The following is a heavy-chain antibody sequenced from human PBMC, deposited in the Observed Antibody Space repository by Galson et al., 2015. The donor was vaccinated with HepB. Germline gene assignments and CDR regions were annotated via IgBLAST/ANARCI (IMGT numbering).Heavy chain of an antibody. J-gene: IGHJ4*02. D-gene: IGHD3-3*01. V-gene: IGHV3-7*03. CDR3: ARLFGEVTVFDY. Sequence: LRLSCAASGFPFSSYWMSWVRQAPGKGLEWVANIKQDGSQKYYVDSVKGRFTISRDNAKNSLHLQMNSLRAEDAAVYYCARLFGEVTVFDYWGQGTLVTVSS. CDR1: GFPFSSYW. CDR2: IKQDGSQK.